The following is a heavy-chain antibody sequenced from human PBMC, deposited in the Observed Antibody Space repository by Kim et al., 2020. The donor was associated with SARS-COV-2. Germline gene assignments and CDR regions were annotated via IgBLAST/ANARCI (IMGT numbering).Heavy chain of an antibody. V-gene: IGHV1-3*01. CDR2: INAGNGNT. Sequence: ASVKVSCKPSGYTFTSYAMHWVRQAPGQRLEWMGWINAGNGNTKYSQKFQGRVTITRDTSASTAYMELSSLRSEDTAVYYCARDRGSYFQLHYYYYGMDVWGQGTTVTVSS. CDR3: ARDRGSYFQLHYYYYGMDV. D-gene: IGHD1-26*01. CDR1: GYTFTSYA. J-gene: IGHJ6*02.